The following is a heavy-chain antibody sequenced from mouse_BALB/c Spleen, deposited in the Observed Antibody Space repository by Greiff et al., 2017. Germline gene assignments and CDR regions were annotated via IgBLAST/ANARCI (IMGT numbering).Heavy chain of an antibody. Sequence: EVKLMESGPGLVKPSQSLSLTCSVTGYSITSGYYWNWIRQFPGNKLEWMGYISYDGSNNYNPSLKNRISITRDTSKNQFFLKLNSVTTEDTATYYCARMGFITTVVAPGYFDVWGAGTTVTVSS. D-gene: IGHD1-1*01. CDR2: ISYDGSN. J-gene: IGHJ1*01. CDR3: ARMGFITTVVAPGYFDV. CDR1: GYSITSGYY. V-gene: IGHV3-6*02.